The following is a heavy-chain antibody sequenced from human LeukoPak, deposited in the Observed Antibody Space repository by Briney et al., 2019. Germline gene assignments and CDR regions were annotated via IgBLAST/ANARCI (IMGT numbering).Heavy chain of an antibody. CDR3: ARVGIEAYCSSTSCYYWFDP. D-gene: IGHD2-2*01. J-gene: IGHJ5*02. Sequence: GASVKVSCNASGGTFSSYANSWVRQAPGQGLEWMGGIIPIFGTANYAQKFQGRVTITTDESTTTAYMELSTLRSEDTAVYYCARVGIEAYCSSTSCYYWFDPWGQGTLVTVSS. CDR1: GGTFSSYA. V-gene: IGHV1-69*05. CDR2: IIPIFGTA.